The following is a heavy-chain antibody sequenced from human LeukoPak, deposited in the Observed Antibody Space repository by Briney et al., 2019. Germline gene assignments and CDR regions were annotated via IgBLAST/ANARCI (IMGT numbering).Heavy chain of an antibody. D-gene: IGHD2-21*01. Sequence: GGSLRLSCAASGFTVSSNYMSWVRQAPGKGLEWVSVIYSGGSTYYADSVKGRFTVSRDNAKNSLYLQMNSLRVEDTAVYYCASPAYCGGDCYGWGQGTLITVSS. CDR2: IYSGGST. CDR1: GFTVSSNY. CDR3: ASPAYCGGDCYG. V-gene: IGHV3-53*01. J-gene: IGHJ4*02.